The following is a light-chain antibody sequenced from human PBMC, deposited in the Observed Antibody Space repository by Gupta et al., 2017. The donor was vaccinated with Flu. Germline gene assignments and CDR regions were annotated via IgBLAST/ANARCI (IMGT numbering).Light chain of an antibody. V-gene: IGKV1-39*01. J-gene: IGKJ2*01. CDR1: QTISSY. Sequence: GDTVTITCRASQTISSYLNWYHQKPGKGPDLLIFAASTLQSGVASRFRGSGSGTEFSLTISGLQPEDFGTYYCQQSHSIPYTFGQGTRLEIK. CDR3: QQSHSIPYT. CDR2: AAS.